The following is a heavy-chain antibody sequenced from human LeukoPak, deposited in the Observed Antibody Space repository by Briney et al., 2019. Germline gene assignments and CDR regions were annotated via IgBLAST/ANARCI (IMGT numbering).Heavy chain of an antibody. CDR3: ARPRIAAAGHDAFDI. D-gene: IGHD6-13*01. Sequence: RHGESLKISCKGSGYSFTSYWIGCVRQMPGKGLEWMGIIYPGDSDTRYSPSFQGQVTISADKSISTAYLQWSSLKASDTAMYYCARPRIAAAGHDAFDIWGQGTMVTVSS. CDR1: GYSFTSYW. J-gene: IGHJ3*02. V-gene: IGHV5-51*01. CDR2: IYPGDSDT.